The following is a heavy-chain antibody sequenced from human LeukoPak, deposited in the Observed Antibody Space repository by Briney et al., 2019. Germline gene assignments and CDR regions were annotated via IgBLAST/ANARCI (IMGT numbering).Heavy chain of an antibody. CDR1: GGSFSGYY. Sequence: PSETLSLTCAVYGGSFSGYYWSWIRQPPGKGLEWIGEINHSGSTNYNPSLKSRVTISVDTSKNQFSLKLSSVTAADTAVYYCARTQGVLRYFDRRRTNAFDIWGQGTMVTVSS. J-gene: IGHJ3*02. D-gene: IGHD3-9*01. CDR2: INHSGST. CDR3: ARTQGVLRYFDRRRTNAFDI. V-gene: IGHV4-34*01.